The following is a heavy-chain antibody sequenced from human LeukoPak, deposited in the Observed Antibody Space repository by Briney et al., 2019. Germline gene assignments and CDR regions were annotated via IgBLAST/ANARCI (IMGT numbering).Heavy chain of an antibody. CDR1: GYSFTNYW. J-gene: IGHJ6*02. CDR3: ARRTNYGGNYYYAMDV. CDR2: IHPDDSDT. D-gene: IGHD4-23*01. Sequence: GESLKISCKGSGYSFTNYWIVWVRQMPGKGLEWMGIIHPDDSDTRYSPSFQGQVTISADKSISTSYLQWSSLKASDTAIYYCARRTNYGGNYYYAMDVWGQGTTVTVSS. V-gene: IGHV5-51*01.